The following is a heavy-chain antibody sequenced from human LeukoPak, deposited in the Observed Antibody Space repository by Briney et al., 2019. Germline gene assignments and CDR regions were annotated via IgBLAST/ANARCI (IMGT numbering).Heavy chain of an antibody. J-gene: IGHJ3*02. CDR1: GYTFTGYY. D-gene: IGHD3-22*01. V-gene: IGHV1-2*02. CDR2: INPNSGGT. CDR3: ARDSAVYDSSGYFLHAFDI. Sequence: ASVNVSCKASGYTFTGYYMHWVRQAPGQGLEWMGWINPNSGGTKCAQNFQGRVTMTRDTSISTAYMELSRLRSDDTAVYYCARDSAVYDSSGYFLHAFDIWGQGTMVTVSS.